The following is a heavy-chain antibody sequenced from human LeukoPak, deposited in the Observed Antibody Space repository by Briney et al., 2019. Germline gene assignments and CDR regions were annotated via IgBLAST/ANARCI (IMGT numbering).Heavy chain of an antibody. CDR2: IYYSGSS. CDR3: ARGSDYDFWSGYYRDYYYYYMDV. Sequence: SETLSLTCTVSGGSISSNSYYWGWIRQPPGKGLEWIGSIYYSGSSNYNPSFKSRLTISLDTSKNQFSLKLSSVTAADTAVYYCARGSDYDFWSGYYRDYYYYYMDVWGKGTTVTVSS. D-gene: IGHD3-3*01. V-gene: IGHV4-39*07. J-gene: IGHJ6*03. CDR1: GGSISSNSYY.